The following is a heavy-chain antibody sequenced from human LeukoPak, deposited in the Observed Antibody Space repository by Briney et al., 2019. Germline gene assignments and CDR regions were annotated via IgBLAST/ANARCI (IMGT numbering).Heavy chain of an antibody. CDR3: ARGDFDTVHDGYFAFQC. D-gene: IGHD5/OR15-5a*01. J-gene: IGHJ4*02. CDR1: GCTFTNYA. Sequence: SVKVSCKSSGCTFTNYAISWVRQAPGQGLEWMGGIVPLFGTANYAQRFQGRVTFTADKSTNTDYMELSSLMSEDTALYYCARGDFDTVHDGYFAFQCWGQVALV. V-gene: IGHV1-69*06. CDR2: IVPLFGTA.